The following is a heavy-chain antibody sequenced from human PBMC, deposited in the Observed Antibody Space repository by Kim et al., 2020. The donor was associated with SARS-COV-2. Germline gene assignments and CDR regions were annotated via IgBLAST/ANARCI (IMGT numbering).Heavy chain of an antibody. V-gene: IGHV4-34*01. D-gene: IGHD3-10*01. CDR3: ARGGSMVRELFFRGFHYGMDV. CDR2: INHSGST. CDR1: GGSFSGYY. Sequence: SETLSLTCAVYGGSFSGYYWSWIRQPPGKGLEWIGEINHSGSTNYNPSLKSLVTISVDTSKNQFSLKLSSVTAADTAVYYCARGGSMVRELFFRGFHYGMDVWGQGTPVTVSS. J-gene: IGHJ6*02.